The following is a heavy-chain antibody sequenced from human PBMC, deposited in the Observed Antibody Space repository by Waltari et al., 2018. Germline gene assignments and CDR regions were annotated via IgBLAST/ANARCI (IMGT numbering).Heavy chain of an antibody. D-gene: IGHD3-22*01. CDR2: MNPNSGNT. CDR3: ARADSSGYYQFNWFDP. Sequence: QVQLVQSGAEVKKPGASVKVSCKASGYTFTSYDINWVRQATGQGLEWMGWMNPNSGNTGYAQKVQGRVTMTRNTSISTAYLELSSLRSEDTAVYYCARADSSGYYQFNWFDPWGQGTLVTVSS. CDR1: GYTFTSYD. J-gene: IGHJ5*02. V-gene: IGHV1-8*01.